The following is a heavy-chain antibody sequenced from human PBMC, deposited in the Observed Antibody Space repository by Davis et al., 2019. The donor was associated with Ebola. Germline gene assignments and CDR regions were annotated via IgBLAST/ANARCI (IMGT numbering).Heavy chain of an antibody. CDR3: ARDFSPDSSGSGY. J-gene: IGHJ4*02. V-gene: IGHV3-23*01. D-gene: IGHD3-22*01. CDR1: GFTFSSYA. Sequence: PGGSLRLSCAAPGFTFSSYAMSWVRQAPGKGLEWVSVITGSGGRADYAGSVEGRFTISRDNSINPLYLQMNNLRAEDTAVYYCARDFSPDSSGSGYWGQGTLVTVSS. CDR2: ITGSGGRA.